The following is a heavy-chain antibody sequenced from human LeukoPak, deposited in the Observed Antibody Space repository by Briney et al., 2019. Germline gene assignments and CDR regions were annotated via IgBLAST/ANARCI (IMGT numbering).Heavy chain of an antibody. V-gene: IGHV3-30*02. D-gene: IGHD3-10*01. CDR3: AKSSGAGQFDY. CDR2: IWYDGSNK. J-gene: IGHJ4*02. Sequence: PGGSLRLSCAAPGFTFSSYGMHWVRQAPGKGLEWVAVIWYDGSNKYYADSVKGRFTISRDNSKNTLYLQMNSLRPEDTAVYYCAKSSGAGQFDYWGQGTLVTVSS. CDR1: GFTFSSYG.